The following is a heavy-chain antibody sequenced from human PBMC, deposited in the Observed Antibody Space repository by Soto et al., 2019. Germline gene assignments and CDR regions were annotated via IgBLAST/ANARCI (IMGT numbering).Heavy chain of an antibody. CDR2: ISAYNGNT. CDR1: GYTFTSYG. V-gene: IGHV1-18*01. CDR3: ARDMAAAGTHTPDY. Sequence: GVSLKVSSKSPGYTFTSYGLSWVRQAPGQGLEWMGWISAYNGNTNYAQKLQGRVTMTTDTSTSTAYMELRSLRSDDTAVYYCARDMAAAGTHTPDYWGQGTLVTVSS. J-gene: IGHJ4*02. D-gene: IGHD6-13*01.